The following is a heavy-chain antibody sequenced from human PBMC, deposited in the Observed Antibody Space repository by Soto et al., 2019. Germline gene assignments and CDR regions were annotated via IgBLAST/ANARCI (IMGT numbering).Heavy chain of an antibody. CDR3: ARVGDMTYKD. J-gene: IGHJ4*02. D-gene: IGHD3-3*01. CDR2: ISWNSGSI. CDR1: GFTFGDYA. Sequence: EVQLVESGGGLVQPGRSLRLSCAASGFTFGDYAMQWVRQAPGKGLEWVSAISWNSGSIDYADSVKGRFTISRDNAKNSLYLQMNSLRAEDTAVYYCARVGDMTYKDWGQGTLVTVSS. V-gene: IGHV3-9*01.